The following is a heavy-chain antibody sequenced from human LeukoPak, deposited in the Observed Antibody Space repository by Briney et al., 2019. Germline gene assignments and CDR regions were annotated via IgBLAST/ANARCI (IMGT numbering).Heavy chain of an antibody. CDR2: IYYSGST. J-gene: IGHJ6*03. Sequence: PSETLSLTCTASGGSISSYYWSWIRQPPGKGLEWIGYIYYSGSTNYNPSLKSRVTISVDTSKNQFSLKLSSVTAADTAVYYCARELRFSSYYYYMDVWGKGTTVTVSS. CDR1: GGSISSYY. CDR3: ARELRFSSYYYYMDV. D-gene: IGHD3-3*01. V-gene: IGHV4-59*01.